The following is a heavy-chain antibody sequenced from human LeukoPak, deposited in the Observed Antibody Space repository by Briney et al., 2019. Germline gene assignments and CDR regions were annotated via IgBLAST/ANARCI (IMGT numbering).Heavy chain of an antibody. D-gene: IGHD1-26*01. V-gene: IGHV1-2*02. CDR3: ARDKRVGGRYPKYYFDY. CDR2: INPNSGGT. J-gene: IGHJ4*02. CDR1: GYTFTGYY. Sequence: GASVTVSCKASGYTFTGYYMHWVRQAPGQGLEWMGWINPNSGGTNYAQKFQGRVTMTRDTSISTAYMELSRLRSDDTAVYYCARDKRVGGRYPKYYFDYWGQGTLVTVSS.